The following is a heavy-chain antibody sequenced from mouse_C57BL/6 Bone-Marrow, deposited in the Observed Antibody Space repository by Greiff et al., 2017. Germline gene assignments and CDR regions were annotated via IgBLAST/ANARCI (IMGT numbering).Heavy chain of an antibody. D-gene: IGHD2-4*01. J-gene: IGHJ4*01. CDR1: GFTFSSYA. CDR2: ISSGGDYI. Sequence: EVQLVESGEGLVKPGGSLKLSCAASGFTFSSYAMSWVRQTPEKRLEWVAYISSGGDYIYYADTVKGRFPISRDNARNTLYLQMSSLKSEDTAMYYCTAFGDYVRYYAMDYWGQGTSVTVSS. V-gene: IGHV5-9-1*02. CDR3: TAFGDYVRYYAMDY.